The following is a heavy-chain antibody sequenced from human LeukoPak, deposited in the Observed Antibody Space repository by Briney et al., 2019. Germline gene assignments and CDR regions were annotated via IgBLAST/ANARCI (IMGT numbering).Heavy chain of an antibody. J-gene: IGHJ4*02. CDR3: ARDGAVAGDSLNDY. CDR2: ISYSGST. Sequence: SETLSLTCTVSGGSISSSNYYWGWIRQPPGEGLEWIGTISYSGSTYYNPSLKSRVAISVDTSKSQFSLKLSSVTAADTAVYYCARDGAVAGDSLNDYWGQGTLVTVSS. V-gene: IGHV4-39*07. CDR1: GGSISSSNYY. D-gene: IGHD6-19*01.